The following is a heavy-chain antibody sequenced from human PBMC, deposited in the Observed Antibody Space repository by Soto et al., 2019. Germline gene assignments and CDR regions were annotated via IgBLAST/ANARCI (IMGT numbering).Heavy chain of an antibody. CDR1: GFTFDDYA. CDR3: AKGPRDLDAFDI. CDR2: ISWNSGSI. J-gene: IGHJ3*02. Sequence: VQLVESGGALVQPGRSPRLSCAASGFTFDDYAMHWVRQPPGKGLEWVSGISWNSGSIDYADSVKGRFTISRDNAKNSLYLQMNSLRAEDTALYYCAKGPRDLDAFDIWGQGTMVTVSS. V-gene: IGHV3-9*01.